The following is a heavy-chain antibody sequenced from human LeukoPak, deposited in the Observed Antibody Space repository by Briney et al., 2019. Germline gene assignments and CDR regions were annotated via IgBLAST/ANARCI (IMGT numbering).Heavy chain of an antibody. V-gene: IGHV4-39*01. CDR1: GGSISSSSYY. CDR3: ARPNTMVRGVIITRGAFDI. J-gene: IGHJ3*02. Sequence: SETLSLTCTVSGGSISSSSYYWGWIRQPPGKGLEWIGSIYYSGSTYYNPSLKSRVTISGDTSKNQFSLKLSSVTAADTAVYYCARPNTMVRGVIITRGAFDICGQGTMVTVSS. D-gene: IGHD3-10*01. CDR2: IYYSGST.